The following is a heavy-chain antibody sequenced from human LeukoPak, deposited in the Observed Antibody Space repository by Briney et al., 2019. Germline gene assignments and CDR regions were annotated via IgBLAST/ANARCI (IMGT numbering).Heavy chain of an antibody. J-gene: IGHJ4*02. D-gene: IGHD6-19*01. Sequence: SETLSLTCIVSGGSISSYYWSWIRQPPGKGLEWIGYIYTSGSTNYNPSLKSRVTISVDTSKNQFSLKLSSVTAADTAVYYCARLAVAGTRYYFDYWGQGTLVTVSS. CDR3: ARLAVAGTRYYFDY. V-gene: IGHV4-4*09. CDR1: GGSISSYY. CDR2: IYTSGST.